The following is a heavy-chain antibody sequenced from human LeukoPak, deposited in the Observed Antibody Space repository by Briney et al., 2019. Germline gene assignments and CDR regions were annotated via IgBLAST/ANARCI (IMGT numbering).Heavy chain of an antibody. CDR1: GYTFTGYY. CDR3: ARALFGGIRFDP. J-gene: IGHJ5*02. Sequence: ASVKVSCKASGYTFTGYYMHWVRQAPGQGLEWMGRINPNSGGTNYAQKFQGRVTMTRDTSISTAYMELSRLRSDDKAVYYCARALFGGIRFDPWGQGTLVTVSS. V-gene: IGHV1-2*06. D-gene: IGHD3-10*01. CDR2: INPNSGGT.